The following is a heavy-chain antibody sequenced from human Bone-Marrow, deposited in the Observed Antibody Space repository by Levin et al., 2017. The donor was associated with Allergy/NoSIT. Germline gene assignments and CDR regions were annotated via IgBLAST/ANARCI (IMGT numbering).Heavy chain of an antibody. CDR1: GFTFSSYG. V-gene: IGHV3-30*18. CDR2: ISYDGSNK. D-gene: IGHD2-2*01. J-gene: IGHJ6*02. Sequence: SCAASGFTFSSYGMHWVRQAPGKGLEWVAVISYDGSNKYYADSVKGRFTISRDNSKNTLYLQMNSLRAEDTAVYYCAKDWCSTSCYLVVPRGYYYGMDVWGQGTTVTVSS. CDR3: AKDWCSTSCYLVVPRGYYYGMDV.